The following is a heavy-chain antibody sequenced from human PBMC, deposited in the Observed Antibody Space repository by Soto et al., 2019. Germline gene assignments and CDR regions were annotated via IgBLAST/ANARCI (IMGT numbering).Heavy chain of an antibody. V-gene: IGHV4-39*01. CDR2: IYYSGQT. J-gene: IGHJ5*02. CDR1: GVSISGSSYY. Sequence: QLQLQESGPGLVKPSETLSLICSVSGVSISGSSYYWGWIRQPPGKGLEWIGSIYYSGQTYYNPSLKSRATIPVDSSKNHFSLNLTSVTATDTAFYYCARHGSSWGQGTLVTVSS. CDR3: ARHGSS.